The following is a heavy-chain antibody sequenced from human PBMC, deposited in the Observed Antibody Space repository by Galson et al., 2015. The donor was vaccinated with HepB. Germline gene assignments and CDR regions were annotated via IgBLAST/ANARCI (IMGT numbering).Heavy chain of an antibody. J-gene: IGHJ6*03. CDR3: ARGTYYQLLLKIPLDYYMDV. CDR1: GYTFTSYG. CDR2: ISAYNGNT. Sequence: QSGAEVTKPGESLRISCKASGYTFTSYGISWVRQAPGQGLEWMGWISAYNGNTNYAQKLQGRVTMTTDTSTSTAYMELRSLRSDDTAVYYCARGTYYQLLLKIPLDYYMDVWGKGTTVTVSS. V-gene: IGHV1-18*01. D-gene: IGHD2-2*01.